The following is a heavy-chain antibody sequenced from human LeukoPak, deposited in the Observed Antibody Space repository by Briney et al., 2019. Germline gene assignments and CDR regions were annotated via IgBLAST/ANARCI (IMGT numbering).Heavy chain of an antibody. CDR2: IRYDGSNK. V-gene: IGHV3-30*02. CDR1: GFTFSSYG. CDR3: AKDGYDSGDFDY. D-gene: IGHD3-22*01. Sequence: GGSLRLSCAASGFTFSSYGMHWVRQAPGKGLEWVAFIRYDGSNKYYADSVKGRFTISGDNSKNTLYLQMNSLRAEDTAVYYCAKDGYDSGDFDYWGQGTLVTVSS. J-gene: IGHJ4*02.